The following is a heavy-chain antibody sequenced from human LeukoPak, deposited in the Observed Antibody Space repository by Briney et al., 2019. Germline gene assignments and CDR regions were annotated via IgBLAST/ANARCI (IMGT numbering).Heavy chain of an antibody. Sequence: PSETLSLTCTASGGSISSYYWSWIRQPAGKGLEWIGRIYTSGSTNYNPSLKSRVTMSVDTSKNQFSLKLSSVTAADTAVYYCARDLGYCSGGSCLGWFDPWGQGTLVTVSS. CDR1: GGSISSYY. D-gene: IGHD2-15*01. CDR2: IYTSGST. CDR3: ARDLGYCSGGSCLGWFDP. J-gene: IGHJ5*02. V-gene: IGHV4-4*07.